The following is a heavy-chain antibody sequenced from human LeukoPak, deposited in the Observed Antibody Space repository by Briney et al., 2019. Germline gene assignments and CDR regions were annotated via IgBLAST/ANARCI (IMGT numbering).Heavy chain of an antibody. CDR1: GGTFSSYA. V-gene: IGHV1-69*05. CDR2: IIPIFGTA. Sequence: SVKVSCKASGGTFSSYAISWVRQAPGQGLEWMGGIIPIFGTANYAQKFQGRVTMTRDMSTSTVYMELSSLRSEDTAVYYCARVGSNDAFDIWGQGTMVTVSS. J-gene: IGHJ3*02. CDR3: ARVGSNDAFDI. D-gene: IGHD1-26*01.